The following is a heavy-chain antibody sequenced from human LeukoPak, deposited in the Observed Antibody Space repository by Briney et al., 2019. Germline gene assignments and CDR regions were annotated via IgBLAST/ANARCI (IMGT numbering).Heavy chain of an antibody. D-gene: IGHD6-19*01. J-gene: IGHJ4*02. V-gene: IGHV3-30*02. CDR3: ARSIAVAFDY. CDR1: GFTFSRYG. CDR2: IRYDGSNK. Sequence: GGSLRLSCAASGFTFSRYGMHWVRQAPGKGLEWVAFIRYDGSNKYYADSVKGRFTISRDNSKNTLYLQMNSLRAEDTAVYYCARSIAVAFDYWGQGTLVTVSS.